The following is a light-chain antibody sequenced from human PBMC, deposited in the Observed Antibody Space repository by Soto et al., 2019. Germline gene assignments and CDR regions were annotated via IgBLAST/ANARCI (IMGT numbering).Light chain of an antibody. CDR2: EGS. Sequence: QSALTQPASVSGSPGQSNTISCTGTSSDVGSYKFVSWYQQHPGKAPKLMIYEGSKRPSGVSNRFSGSKSGNTDSLTISGLQAEDEADYYCCSYAGSSTLVFGGGTKLTVL. J-gene: IGLJ2*01. CDR1: SSDVGSYKF. V-gene: IGLV2-23*01. CDR3: CSYAGSSTLV.